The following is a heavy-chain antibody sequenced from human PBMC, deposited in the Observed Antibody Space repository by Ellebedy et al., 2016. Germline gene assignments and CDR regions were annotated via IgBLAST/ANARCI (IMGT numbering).Heavy chain of an antibody. D-gene: IGHD7-27*01. CDR1: GFTFSSYA. Sequence: GESLKISCADSGFTFSSYAMSWVRQAPGKGLEWISAITGTGGSTYYVDSVKGRFTISRDNSKNTLFVQMNSLRDEDTAVYYCAKGRGKLGMIDYWGQGTLVTVSS. J-gene: IGHJ4*02. V-gene: IGHV3-23*01. CDR3: AKGRGKLGMIDY. CDR2: ITGTGGST.